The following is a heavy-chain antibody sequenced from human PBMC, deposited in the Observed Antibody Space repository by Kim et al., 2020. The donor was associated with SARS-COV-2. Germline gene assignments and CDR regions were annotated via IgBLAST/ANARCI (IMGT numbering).Heavy chain of an antibody. D-gene: IGHD2-15*01. CDR1: GFTFSSYS. V-gene: IGHV3-48*02. CDR2: ISSSSSTI. Sequence: GGSLRLSCAASGFTFSSYSMNWVRQAPGKGLEWVSYISSSSSTIYYADSVKGRFTISRDNAKNSLYLQMNSLRDEDTAVYYCARESPPRWGYCSGGSCYSGMDVWGQGTTVTVSS. J-gene: IGHJ6*02. CDR3: ARESPPRWGYCSGGSCYSGMDV.